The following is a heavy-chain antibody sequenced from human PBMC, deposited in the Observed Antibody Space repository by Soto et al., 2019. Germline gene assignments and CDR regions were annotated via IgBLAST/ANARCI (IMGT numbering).Heavy chain of an antibody. V-gene: IGHV3-74*02. Sequence: EVQLVESGGGLVQPGGSLRLSCAASGFTFSNSWMYWVRQAPGKGLEWVSRINSDGSVSSHADSVKGRLTISRDNVKNTLYLHMDSLRAEDTAVYYCARGDCVGGTCYSLAGSFYYYMDVWCKGTTVTVFS. CDR1: GFTFSNSW. J-gene: IGHJ6*03. CDR2: INSDGSVS. CDR3: ARGDCVGGTCYSLAGSFYYYMDV. D-gene: IGHD2-15*01.